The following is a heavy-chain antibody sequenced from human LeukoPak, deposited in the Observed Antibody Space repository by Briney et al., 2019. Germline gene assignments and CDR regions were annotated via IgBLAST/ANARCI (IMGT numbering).Heavy chain of an antibody. D-gene: IGHD5-24*01. V-gene: IGHV3-23*01. J-gene: IGHJ3*01. Sequence: GGSLRLSCAASGFTFSVAAMTWVRQAPGKGLEWVSLIGASGESTYYADSVKGRFIISRDNSKNTLSLQMNSLRVEDTAMYFCAKDIQLSTWGLGTMVTVSS. CDR1: GFTFSVAA. CDR3: AKDIQLST. CDR2: IGASGEST.